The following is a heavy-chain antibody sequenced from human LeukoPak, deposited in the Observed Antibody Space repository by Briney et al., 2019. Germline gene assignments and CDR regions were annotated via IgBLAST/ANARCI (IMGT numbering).Heavy chain of an antibody. V-gene: IGHV3-21*01. CDR3: ARDPSDRYYYDSSGYHPHDY. CDR2: ISSSSSYI. CDR1: GFTLSSYS. Sequence: PGGSLRLSCAASGFTLSSYSMNWVRQAPGKGLEWVSSISSSSSYIYYADSVKGRFTISRDNAKNSLYLHMNSLRAEDTAVYYCARDPSDRYYYDSSGYHPHDYWGQGTLVTVSS. D-gene: IGHD3-22*01. J-gene: IGHJ4*02.